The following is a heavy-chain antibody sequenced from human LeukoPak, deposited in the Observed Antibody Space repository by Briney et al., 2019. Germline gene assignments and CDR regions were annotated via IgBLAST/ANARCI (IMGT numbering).Heavy chain of an antibody. J-gene: IGHJ4*02. CDR2: ISSRSATI. CDR1: GFTFSSYD. Sequence: GRSLRLSCAASGFTFSSYDMHWVRQAPGKGLEWVSYISSRSATIYYADSVKGRFTISRDNAKNSLYLQMNSLRAEDTAVYYCARDPLSSSSFDLWGQGTLVTVSS. D-gene: IGHD6-13*01. V-gene: IGHV3-48*01. CDR3: ARDPLSSSSFDL.